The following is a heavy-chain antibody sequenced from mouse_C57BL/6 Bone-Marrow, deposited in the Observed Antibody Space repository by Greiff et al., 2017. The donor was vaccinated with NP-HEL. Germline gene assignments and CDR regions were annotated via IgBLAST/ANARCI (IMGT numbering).Heavy chain of an antibody. J-gene: IGHJ3*01. CDR1: GYTFTSYW. CDR2: FDPSDSYT. CDR3: ARGALYVLFAY. V-gene: IGHV1-69*01. Sequence: QVQLQQPGAELVMPGASVKLSCKASGYTFTSYWMHWVKQRPGQGLEWIGEFDPSDSYTNYNQKFKGKSTLTVDKSSSTAYMQLSSLTSEDSAVYFCARGALYVLFAYWGQGTLVTVSA. D-gene: IGHD2-12*01.